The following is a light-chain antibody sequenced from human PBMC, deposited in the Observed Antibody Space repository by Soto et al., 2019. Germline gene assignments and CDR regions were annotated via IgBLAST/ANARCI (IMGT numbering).Light chain of an antibody. V-gene: IGKV2-30*01. CDR3: MQGTRWPWT. Sequence: IVVTQSPLSLPVTLGQPASISCKSSQSLVYSDGNTYLNWFQQRPGQSPRRLIYKVSNRDSGVPARFGGSGSGTDFTLKINRVEADDVGVYYCMQGTRWPWTFGQGTKVEI. J-gene: IGKJ1*01. CDR2: KVS. CDR1: QSLVYSDGNTY.